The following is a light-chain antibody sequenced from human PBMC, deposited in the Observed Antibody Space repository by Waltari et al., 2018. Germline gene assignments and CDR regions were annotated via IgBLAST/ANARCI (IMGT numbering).Light chain of an antibody. J-gene: IGKJ2*02. CDR2: VAS. CDR1: HNIGTF. V-gene: IGKV1-39*01. Sequence: DIQMTQSPVSLSASVGDTVTITCRASHNIGTFFSLDQQRPTKAPTVLIHVASTLQSGVPSRFSGSGSGTDFTLTIFSLQPEDFATYFCQQTYSALCCTFGQGTKLEIK. CDR3: QQTYSALCCT.